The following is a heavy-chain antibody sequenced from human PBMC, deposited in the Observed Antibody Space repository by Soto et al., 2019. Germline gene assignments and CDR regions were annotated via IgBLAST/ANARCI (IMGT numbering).Heavy chain of an antibody. CDR2: ISSSSSYI. CDR1: GFTFSSYS. J-gene: IGHJ6*02. CDR3: ARDKDIAAAGSSEYYYGMDV. V-gene: IGHV3-21*01. D-gene: IGHD6-13*01. Sequence: PGGSLRLSCAASGFTFSSYSMNWVRQAPGKGLEWVSSISSSSSYIYYADSVKGRFTISRDNAKNSLYLQMNSLRAEDTAVYYCARDKDIAAAGSSEYYYGMDVWGQGTTVTVSS.